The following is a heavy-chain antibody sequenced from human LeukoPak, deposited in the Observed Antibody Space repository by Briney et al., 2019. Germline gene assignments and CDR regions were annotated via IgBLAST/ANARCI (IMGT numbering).Heavy chain of an antibody. Sequence: PSETLSLTCTVPGGSVSNYYWSWIRQSPGKGLEWIGYIYYTETSYNPSLKSRVTISADTSKNQFSLKLYSVTAEDTAVYYCATRKLGNDYWGQGTLVTVSS. J-gene: IGHJ4*02. D-gene: IGHD7-27*01. CDR2: IYYTET. CDR3: ATRKLGNDY. CDR1: GGSVSNYY. V-gene: IGHV4-59*02.